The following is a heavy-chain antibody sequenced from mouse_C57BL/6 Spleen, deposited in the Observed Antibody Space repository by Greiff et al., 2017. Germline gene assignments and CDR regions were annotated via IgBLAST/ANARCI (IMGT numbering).Heavy chain of an antibody. CDR3: ARSEGNPYFDY. D-gene: IGHD2-1*01. J-gene: IGHJ2*01. Sequence: LVESGPELVKPGASVKISCKASGYAFSSSWMNWVKQRPGKGLEWIGRIYPGDGDTNYNGKFKGKATLTADKSSSTAYMQLSSLTSEDSAVYFCARSEGNPYFDYWGQGTTLTVSS. CDR1: GYAFSSSW. V-gene: IGHV1-82*01. CDR2: IYPGDGDT.